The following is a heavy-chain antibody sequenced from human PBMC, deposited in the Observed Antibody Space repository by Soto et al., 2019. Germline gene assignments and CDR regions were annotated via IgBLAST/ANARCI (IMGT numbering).Heavy chain of an antibody. V-gene: IGHV4-34*01. CDR2: INNSGST. CDR1: GGSFSGYY. J-gene: IGHJ6*02. D-gene: IGHD3-10*01. Sequence: WETLSLTCAVYGGSFSGYYWSWIRHPPGKGLGWIGEINNSGSTNYNPSLKSRVTISVDTSKNQFSLKLSSVTAADTAVYYCARESPSVVLWFGESKPYYYYYGMDVWGQGTTVTVSS. CDR3: ARESPSVVLWFGESKPYYYYYGMDV.